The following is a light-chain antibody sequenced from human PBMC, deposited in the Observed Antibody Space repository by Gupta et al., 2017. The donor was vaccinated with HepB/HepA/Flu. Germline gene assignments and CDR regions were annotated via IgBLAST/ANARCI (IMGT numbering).Light chain of an antibody. CDR3: QVWDTNSDHWV. V-gene: IGLV3-21*04. Sequence: SYVLAQPPSVSVAPGQTARITCGGNNIGSNRVHWFQQKPGQAPVLVIYYDSDRPSGIPERFSGSNSGNTATLTISRVEAGDEADYYCQVWDTNSDHWVFGGGTKLTVL. CDR1: NIGSNR. CDR2: YDS. J-gene: IGLJ3*02.